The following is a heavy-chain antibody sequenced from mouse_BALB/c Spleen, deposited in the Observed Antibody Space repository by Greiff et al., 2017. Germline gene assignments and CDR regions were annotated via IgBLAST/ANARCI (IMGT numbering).Heavy chain of an antibody. CDR3: NARQLGLNYAMDY. Sequence: DVQLQESGAELVRSGASVKLSCTASGFNIKDYYMPWVKQRPEQGLAWIGWIYPENGDTEYAPKFQGTATMTADTSSNTAYLQLSSLTSEDTAVYYCNARQLGLNYAMDYWGQGTSVTVSS. J-gene: IGHJ4*01. CDR2: IYPENGDT. CDR1: GFNIKDYY. V-gene: IGHV14-4*02. D-gene: IGHD3-2*01.